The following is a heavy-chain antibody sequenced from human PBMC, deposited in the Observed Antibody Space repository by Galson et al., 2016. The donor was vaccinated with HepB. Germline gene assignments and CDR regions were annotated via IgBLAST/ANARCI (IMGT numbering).Heavy chain of an antibody. Sequence: SLRLSCAASGFTFSIYAMSWVRQAPGKGLEWVSAISGSGGNTYYADSVKGRFTISRDNSKNTLYLQMNSLRAEDTALYYCAKDNRCGIIGTTPSGGCWFDPWGQGTLVTVSS. CDR1: GFTFSIYA. D-gene: IGHD1-7*01. J-gene: IGHJ5*02. V-gene: IGHV3-23*01. CDR2: ISGSGGNT. CDR3: AKDNRCGIIGTTPSGGCWFDP.